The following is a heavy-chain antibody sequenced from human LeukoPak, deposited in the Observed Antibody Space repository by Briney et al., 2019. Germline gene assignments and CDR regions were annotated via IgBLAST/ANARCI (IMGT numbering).Heavy chain of an antibody. CDR1: GFTFSSYG. J-gene: IGHJ4*02. Sequence: GGSLRLSCAASGFTFSSYGMHWVRQAPGKGLEWVAVIWYDGSNKYYADSVKGRFTISRDNSKNTLYLQMNSLRAEDTAVYYCARSIVGALLGYWGQGTLVTVSS. CDR2: IWYDGSNK. CDR3: ARSIVGALLGY. V-gene: IGHV3-33*01. D-gene: IGHD1-26*01.